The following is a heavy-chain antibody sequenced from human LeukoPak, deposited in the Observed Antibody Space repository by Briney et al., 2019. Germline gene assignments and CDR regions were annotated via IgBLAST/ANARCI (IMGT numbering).Heavy chain of an antibody. J-gene: IGHJ6*02. V-gene: IGHV3-33*01. CDR2: IWHDGSKT. Sequence: GRSLRLSCVGSGYTFSTYGMHWVRQAPGKGLDWVAVIWHDGSKTLYADSVKGRFTISRDDSKNTLYLQMNSLRAEDTAVYYCARDWRTYYYYGMDVWGQGTTVTVSS. CDR1: GYTFSTYG. CDR3: ARDWRTYYYYGMDV.